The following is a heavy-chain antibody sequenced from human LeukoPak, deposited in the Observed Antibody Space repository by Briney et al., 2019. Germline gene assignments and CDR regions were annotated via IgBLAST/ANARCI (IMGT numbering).Heavy chain of an antibody. D-gene: IGHD1-26*01. V-gene: IGHV1-8*03. CDR2: MNPNSGNT. CDR3: ARGEEWEPPNY. J-gene: IGHJ4*02. Sequence: ASVKVSCKASGYTFTSYDINWVRQATGQGLEWMGWMNPNSGNTGYAQKFQGRVTITRNTSISTAYMELSSLRSEDTAAYYCARGEEWEPPNYWGQGTLVTVSS. CDR1: GYTFTSYD.